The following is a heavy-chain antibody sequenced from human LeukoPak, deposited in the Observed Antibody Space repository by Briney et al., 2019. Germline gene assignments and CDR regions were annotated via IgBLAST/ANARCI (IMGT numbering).Heavy chain of an antibody. CDR3: ARQRYYYDSSGYYPRGTFDY. CDR2: IYYSGST. Sequence: SETLSLTCTVCGGSISSYYWSWLRQPPGKGLEWIGYIYYSGSTNYNPSLKSRVTISVDTSKNQFSLKLSSVTAADTAVYYCARQRYYYDSSGYYPRGTFDYWGQGTLVTVSS. D-gene: IGHD3-22*01. CDR1: GGSISSYY. J-gene: IGHJ4*02. V-gene: IGHV4-59*08.